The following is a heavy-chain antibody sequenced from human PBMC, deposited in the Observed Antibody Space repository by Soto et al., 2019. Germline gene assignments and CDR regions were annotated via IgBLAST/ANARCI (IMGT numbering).Heavy chain of an antibody. Sequence: QVQLRESGPGLLRPSETLSLTCTVSGDSVSSDSYFWTWIRQPPGKGLEWIAYISYNGDTNYNPSLTSRVTISVDTSTNHFFLTLTSVTAADTAVYFCARIIVGVTVDLWGQGSLVTVSS. V-gene: IGHV4-61*03. D-gene: IGHD1-26*01. CDR3: ARIIVGVTVDL. CDR2: ISYNGDT. J-gene: IGHJ5*02. CDR1: GDSVSSDSYF.